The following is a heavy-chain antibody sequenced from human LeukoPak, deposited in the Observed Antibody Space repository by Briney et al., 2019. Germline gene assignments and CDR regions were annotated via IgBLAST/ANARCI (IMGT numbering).Heavy chain of an antibody. V-gene: IGHV3-30*18. J-gene: IGHJ4*02. CDR2: ILYDASYK. CDR3: AKEDSVGGFFDS. D-gene: IGHD1-26*01. Sequence: GGSLRLSCAASGFTFSTFGMHWVRQAPGKGLEWVAIILYDASYKYYADSVKGRFTISRDNSRNTLYLQMNSLRAEDTAVYYCAKEDSVGGFFDSWGQGTLVTVS. CDR1: GFTFSTFG.